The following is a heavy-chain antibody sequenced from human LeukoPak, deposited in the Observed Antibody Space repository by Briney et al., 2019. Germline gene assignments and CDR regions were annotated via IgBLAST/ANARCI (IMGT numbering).Heavy chain of an antibody. CDR1: GGSFSGYY. CDR2: INHSGST. D-gene: IGHD6-25*01. CDR3: ASPKRYYFDY. J-gene: IGHJ4*02. V-gene: IGHV4-34*01. Sequence: SETLSLTCAVYGGSFSGYYWSWIRQPPGKGLEWIGEINHSGSTNYNPSLKSRVTISVDTSKNQFSLKLSSVTAADTAVYYCASPKRYYFDYWGQGTLVTVXX.